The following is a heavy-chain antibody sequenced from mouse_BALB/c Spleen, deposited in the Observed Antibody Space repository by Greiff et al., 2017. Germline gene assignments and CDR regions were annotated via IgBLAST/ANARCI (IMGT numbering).Heavy chain of an antibody. CDR3: ARSSVYYDYAGFAY. Sequence: EVMLVESGGGLVQPGGSRKLSCAASGFTFSSFGMHWVRQAPEKGLEWVAYISSGSSTIYYADTVKGRFTISRDNPKNTLFLQMTSLRSEDTAMYYCARSSVYYDYAGFAYWGQGTLVTVSA. D-gene: IGHD2-4*01. V-gene: IGHV5-17*02. J-gene: IGHJ3*01. CDR2: ISSGSSTI. CDR1: GFTFSSFG.